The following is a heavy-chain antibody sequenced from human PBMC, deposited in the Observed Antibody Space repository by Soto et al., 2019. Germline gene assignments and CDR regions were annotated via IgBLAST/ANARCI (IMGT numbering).Heavy chain of an antibody. V-gene: IGHV3-23*01. CDR2: ISGSGGST. J-gene: IGHJ5*02. D-gene: IGHD6-19*01. CDR1: GFTFSSYA. CDR3: AKRGYSSGDPDGFDP. Sequence: PGGSLRLSCAASGFTFSSYAMSWVRQAPGKGLEWVSAISGSGGSTYYADSVKGRFTISRDNSKNTLYLQMNSLRAEDTAVYYCAKRGYSSGDPDGFDPWGQGTLVTVSS.